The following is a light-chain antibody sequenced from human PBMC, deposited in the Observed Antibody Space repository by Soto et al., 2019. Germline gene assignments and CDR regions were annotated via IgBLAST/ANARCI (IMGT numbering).Light chain of an antibody. J-gene: IGKJ3*01. CDR3: QQYHTTPFT. V-gene: IGKV4-1*01. CDR2: WAS. CDR1: QSISSF. Sequence: LQMTQSPTSLSASVGDRVSITCRASQSISSFLNWYQQKPGQPPKLLIYWASTRESGVPDRFSGSGSGTDFTLTINGLQAEDVAVYFCQQYHTTPFTFGPGTKVDIK.